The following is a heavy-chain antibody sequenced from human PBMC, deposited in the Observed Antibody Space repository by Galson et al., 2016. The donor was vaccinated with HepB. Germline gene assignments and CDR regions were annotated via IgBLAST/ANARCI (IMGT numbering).Heavy chain of an antibody. V-gene: IGHV1-18*04. CDR3: ARGGGGTYFENYYYGMDV. CDR1: GHTFAGYY. CDR2: IAPTSGGT. Sequence: SVKVSCKASGHTFAGYYIHWVRQAPGQGLEWMGWIAPTSGGTNYAQKLQGRVTMTTHTSTSTVYMGLRSLRSDDTAVYYCARGGGGTYFENYYYGMDVWGQGTTVTVSS. J-gene: IGHJ6*02. D-gene: IGHD1-26*01.